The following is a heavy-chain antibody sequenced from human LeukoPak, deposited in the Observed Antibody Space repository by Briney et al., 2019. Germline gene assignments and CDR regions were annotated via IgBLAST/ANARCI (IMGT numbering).Heavy chain of an antibody. J-gene: IGHJ4*02. CDR1: GFTFSSYG. V-gene: IGHV3-33*01. CDR2: IWYDGSNK. D-gene: IGHD5-12*01. CDR3: ARLRATDYFDY. Sequence: GGSLRLSCAASGFTFSSYGMHWVRQAPGKGLEWVAVIWYDGSNKYYADSVKGRFTISRDNSKNMLYLQMNSLRAEDTAVYYCARLRATDYFDYWGQGTLVTVSS.